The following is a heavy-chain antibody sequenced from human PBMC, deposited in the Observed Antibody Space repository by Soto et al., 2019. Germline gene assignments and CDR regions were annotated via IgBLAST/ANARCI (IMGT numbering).Heavy chain of an antibody. CDR3: AKDTYTSFWSGYYPTNYFDY. V-gene: IGHV3-23*01. D-gene: IGHD3-3*01. CDR1: GFTFSSYA. CDR2: ISGSGGST. J-gene: IGHJ4*02. Sequence: GSLRLSCAASGFTFSSYAMSWVRQAPGKGLEWVSAISGSGGSTYYADSVKGRFTISRDNSKNTLYLQMNSLRAEDTAVYYCAKDTYTSFWSGYYPTNYFDYWGQGTLVTVSS.